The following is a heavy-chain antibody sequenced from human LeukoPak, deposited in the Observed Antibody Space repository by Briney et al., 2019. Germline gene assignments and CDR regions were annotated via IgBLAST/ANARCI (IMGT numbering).Heavy chain of an antibody. CDR2: INHDGSST. Sequence: GGSLRLSCATSGFTFTTFWMHWVRQAPGKGLVWVSRINHDGSSTNYADSVKGRFTISRDNAKNTVYLQMNSLRAEDMALYYCAKGQYDFWSGLFDYWGQGTLVTVSS. J-gene: IGHJ4*02. V-gene: IGHV3-74*01. CDR3: AKGQYDFWSGLFDY. CDR1: GFTFTTFW. D-gene: IGHD3-3*01.